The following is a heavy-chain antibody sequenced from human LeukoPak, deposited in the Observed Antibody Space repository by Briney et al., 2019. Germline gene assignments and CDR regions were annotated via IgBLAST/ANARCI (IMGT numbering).Heavy chain of an antibody. D-gene: IGHD2-2*01. CDR2: ISSSSSTI. V-gene: IGHV3-48*04. CDR1: GFTFSSYS. CDR3: ARVDDCSSTSCLYGMDV. J-gene: IGHJ6*02. Sequence: GGSLRLSCAASGFTFSSYSMNWVRQAPGKGLEWVSYISSSSSTIYYADSVKGRFTISRDNAKNSLYLQMNSLRAEDTAVYYCARVDDCSSTSCLYGMDVWGQGTTVTVSS.